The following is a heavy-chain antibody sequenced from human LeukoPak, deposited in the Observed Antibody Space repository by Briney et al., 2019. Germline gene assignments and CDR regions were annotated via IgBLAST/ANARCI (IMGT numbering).Heavy chain of an antibody. J-gene: IGHJ3*02. CDR3: ARGDLRYYDFWSGSAFDI. CDR2: ISAYNGNT. D-gene: IGHD3-3*01. CDR1: GYTFTSYG. V-gene: IGHV1-18*01. Sequence: GASVKVSCKASGYTFTSYGIGWVRQAPGQGLEWMGWISAYNGNTNYARKLQGRVTMTTDTSTSTAYMELRSLRSDDTAVYYCARGDLRYYDFWSGSAFDIWGQGTMVTVSS.